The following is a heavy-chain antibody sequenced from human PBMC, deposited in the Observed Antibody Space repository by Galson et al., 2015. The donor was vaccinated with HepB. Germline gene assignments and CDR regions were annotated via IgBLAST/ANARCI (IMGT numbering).Heavy chain of an antibody. CDR3: AREAHMVRGLIGY. Sequence: SETLSLTCAVYGGSFSGYYWSWIRLPPGKGLEWIGEINHSGSTNYNPSLKSRVTISVDTSKNQFSLKLSSVTAADTAVYYCAREAHMVRGLIGYWGQGTLVTVSS. D-gene: IGHD3-10*01. CDR1: GGSFSGYY. CDR2: INHSGST. V-gene: IGHV4-34*01. J-gene: IGHJ4*02.